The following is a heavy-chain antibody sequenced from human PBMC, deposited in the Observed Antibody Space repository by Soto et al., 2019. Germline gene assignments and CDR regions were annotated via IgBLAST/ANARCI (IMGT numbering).Heavy chain of an antibody. CDR2: VYYSGST. Sequence: QVQLQESGPGLVKPLQTLSLTCTVSGASISSGGYYWSWIRQHPGKGLEWIGYVYYSGSTYYNPSLKSRVTISVDTSKNQFSLKLSSVTAADTAVYYCARVPRSYYGSETNWFDPWGQGTLVTVSS. J-gene: IGHJ5*02. D-gene: IGHD3-10*01. CDR3: ARVPRSYYGSETNWFDP. V-gene: IGHV4-31*03. CDR1: GASISSGGYY.